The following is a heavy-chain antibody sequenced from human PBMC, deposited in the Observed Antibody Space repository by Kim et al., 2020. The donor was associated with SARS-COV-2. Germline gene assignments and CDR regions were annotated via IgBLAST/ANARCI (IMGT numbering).Heavy chain of an antibody. CDR2: ISYDGSNK. D-gene: IGHD3-10*01. J-gene: IGHJ4*02. V-gene: IGHV3-30*18. Sequence: GGSLRLSCAASGFTFSSYGMHWVRQAPGKGLEWVAVISYDGSNKYYADSVKGRFTISRDNSKNTLYLQMNSLRAEDTAVYYCAKDAGPYYYGSGGSWGQGTLVTVSS. CDR3: AKDAGPYYYGSGGS. CDR1: GFTFSSYG.